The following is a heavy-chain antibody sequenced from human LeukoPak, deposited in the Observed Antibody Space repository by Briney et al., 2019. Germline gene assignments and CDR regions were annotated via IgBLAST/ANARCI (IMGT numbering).Heavy chain of an antibody. Sequence: PSETLSLSCTVSGGSITSSSYYWGWIRQPPGKGLEWIGSIYYPGSTYYNPSLKSRITISVDTSKNQFSLKLSSVTAADTAVYYCARSRSRYYYDSSGYYQPHNWFDPWGQGTLVTVSS. D-gene: IGHD3-22*01. CDR1: GGSITSSSYY. J-gene: IGHJ5*02. CDR2: IYYPGST. CDR3: ARSRSRYYYDSSGYYQPHNWFDP. V-gene: IGHV4-39*01.